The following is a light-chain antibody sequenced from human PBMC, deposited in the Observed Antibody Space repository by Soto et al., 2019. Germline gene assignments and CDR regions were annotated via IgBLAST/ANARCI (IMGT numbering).Light chain of an antibody. CDR2: AAS. J-gene: IGKJ1*01. Sequence: DIQMTQSPSSLSASVGDTITITCRASQSISSWLAWYQQKPGKAPKFLIYAASSLESGVPSRFSGSGSGTEFTLTISSLQPDDFATYYCQQYTSHSWTFGQGPKLQVE. V-gene: IGKV1-5*01. CDR3: QQYTSHSWT. CDR1: QSISSW.